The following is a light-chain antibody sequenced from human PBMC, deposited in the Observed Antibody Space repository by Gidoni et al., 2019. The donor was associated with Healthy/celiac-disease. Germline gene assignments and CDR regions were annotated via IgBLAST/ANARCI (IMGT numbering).Light chain of an antibody. CDR3: QVWDSSSDSYV. CDR1: NIGSKS. J-gene: IGLJ1*01. Sequence: SYVLTQPPSVCDPGQTARITCGGNNIGSKSVHWYQQKPGQAPVLFVYDDSDRPSGIPERFSGSNSGNTATLTISRVEAGDEADYYCQVWDSSSDSYVFGTGTKVTVL. V-gene: IGLV3-21*02. CDR2: DDS.